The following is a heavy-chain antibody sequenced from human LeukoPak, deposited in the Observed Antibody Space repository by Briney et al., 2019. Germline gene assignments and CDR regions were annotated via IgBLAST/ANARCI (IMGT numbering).Heavy chain of an antibody. CDR2: VSSSSSYI. D-gene: IGHD6-19*01. Sequence: PGGSLRLSCAASGFTFSSYSMNWVRQAPGKGLEWVSSVSSSSSYIYYADSVKGRFTISRDNAKNSLYLQMNSLRAEDTAVYYCATFQGYSSGWSIDYWGQGTLVTVSS. CDR1: GFTFSSYS. CDR3: ATFQGYSSGWSIDY. J-gene: IGHJ4*02. V-gene: IGHV3-21*01.